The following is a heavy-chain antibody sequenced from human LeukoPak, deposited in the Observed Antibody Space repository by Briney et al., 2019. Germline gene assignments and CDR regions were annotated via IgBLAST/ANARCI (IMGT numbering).Heavy chain of an antibody. Sequence: PSETLSLTCTVSGGSISSSSYYWGWIRQPPGKGLEWIGSIYYSGSTYYNPSLKSRVTISVDTSKNQFSLKLSSVTAADTAVYYCARDHDSSSFDYWGQGTLVTVSS. J-gene: IGHJ4*02. CDR1: GGSISSSSYY. CDR2: IYYSGST. V-gene: IGHV4-39*01. D-gene: IGHD6-13*01. CDR3: ARDHDSSSFDY.